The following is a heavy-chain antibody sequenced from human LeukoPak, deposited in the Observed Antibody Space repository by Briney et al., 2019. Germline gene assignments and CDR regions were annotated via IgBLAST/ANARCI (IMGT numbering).Heavy chain of an antibody. CDR1: GYTLTVYY. CDR2: INPNSSDT. D-gene: IGHD5-18*01. J-gene: IGHJ4*01. CDR3: AREGSGYTYGRGSYFDY. V-gene: IGHV1-2*06. Sequence: GASVKVSCKASGYTLTVYYIHWVRQAPGQGLEWMGRINPNSSDTNFAQKFQGRVTMTRDTSISTAYMDLSGLRPDDTAVYYCAREGSGYTYGRGSYFDYWGHGILVTVSS.